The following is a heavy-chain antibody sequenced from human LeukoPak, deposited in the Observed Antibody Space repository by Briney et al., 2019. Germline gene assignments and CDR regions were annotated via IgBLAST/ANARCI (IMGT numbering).Heavy chain of an antibody. CDR3: ARVGSSSWYVSFCYYYGMDV. CDR1: VYTFTSYD. J-gene: IGHJ6*02. Sequence: GASVKVSCKASVYTFTSYDINWVRQATGQGLKWMGWMNPNSGNTGYAQKFQGRVTMTRNTSISTAYMELSSLRSEDTAVYYCARVGSSSWYVSFCYYYGMDVWGQGTTVTVSS. CDR2: MNPNSGNT. D-gene: IGHD6-13*01. V-gene: IGHV1-8*01.